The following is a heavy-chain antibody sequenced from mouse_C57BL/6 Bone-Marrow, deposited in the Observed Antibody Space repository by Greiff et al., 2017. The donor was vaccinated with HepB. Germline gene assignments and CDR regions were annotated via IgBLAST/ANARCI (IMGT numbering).Heavy chain of an antibody. CDR1: GYTFTDYY. Sequence: VQLKHSGPELVKPGASVKISCKASGYTFTDYYMNWVKQSHGKSLEWIGDINPNNGGTSYNQKFKGKATLTVDKSSSTAYMELRSLTSEDSAVYYCARRDGYYPYYYAMDYWGQGTSVTVSS. J-gene: IGHJ4*01. D-gene: IGHD2-3*01. CDR3: ARRDGYYPYYYAMDY. V-gene: IGHV1-26*01. CDR2: INPNNGGT.